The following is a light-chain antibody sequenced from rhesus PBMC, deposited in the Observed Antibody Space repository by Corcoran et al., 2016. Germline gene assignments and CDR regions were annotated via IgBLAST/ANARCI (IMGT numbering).Light chain of an antibody. V-gene: IGKV1-74*01. CDR3: QHGYGTPYS. CDR2: KAF. Sequence: DIQMTQSPSSLSASVGDSVTITFRASDNVNNYFNWYQHKPGKAPKLLIYKAFPLQSGFPSRFSGSGSVKEYTFTISSLQPEDVATYYCQHGYGTPYSFGQGTKVEIK. J-gene: IGKJ2*01. CDR1: DNVNNY.